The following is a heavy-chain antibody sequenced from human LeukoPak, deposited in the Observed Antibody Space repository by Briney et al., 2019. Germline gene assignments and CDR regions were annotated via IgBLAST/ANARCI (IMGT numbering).Heavy chain of an antibody. V-gene: IGHV4-34*01. Sequence: SETLSLTCAVYGGSFSGYYWSWIRQPPGKGLEWIGEINHSGSTNYNPSLKSRVTMSVDTSKNQFSLKLSSVTAADTAVYYCARENRAVAGTFDYWGQGTLVTVSS. CDR1: GGSFSGYY. J-gene: IGHJ4*02. CDR3: ARENRAVAGTFDY. CDR2: INHSGST. D-gene: IGHD6-19*01.